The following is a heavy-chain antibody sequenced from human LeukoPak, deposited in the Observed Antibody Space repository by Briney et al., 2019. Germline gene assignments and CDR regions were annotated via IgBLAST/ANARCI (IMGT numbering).Heavy chain of an antibody. CDR2: IIPILGIA. V-gene: IGHV1-69*04. D-gene: IGHD5-18*01. CDR3: ARDLREGYSYSYFYQYYYYMDV. J-gene: IGHJ6*03. CDR1: GGTFSSYA. Sequence: SVKVSCKASGGTFSSYAISWVRQAPGQGLEWMGRIIPILGIANYAQKFQGRVTITADKSTSTAYMELSSLRSEDTAVYYCARDLREGYSYSYFYQYYYYMDVWGKGTTVTVSS.